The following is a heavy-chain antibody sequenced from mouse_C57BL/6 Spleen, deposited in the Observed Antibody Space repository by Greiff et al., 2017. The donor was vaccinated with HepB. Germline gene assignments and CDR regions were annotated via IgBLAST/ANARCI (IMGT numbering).Heavy chain of an antibody. V-gene: IGHV1-81*01. D-gene: IGHD2-2*01. CDR3: AREVATMVTDYYAMDY. CDR2: IYPRSGNT. Sequence: QVHVKQSGAELARPGASVKLSCKASGYTFTSYGISWVKQRTGQGLEWIGEIYPRSGNTYYNEKFKGKATLTADKSSSTAYMELRSLTSEDSAVYFCAREVATMVTDYYAMDYWGQGTSVTVSS. J-gene: IGHJ4*01. CDR1: GYTFTSYG.